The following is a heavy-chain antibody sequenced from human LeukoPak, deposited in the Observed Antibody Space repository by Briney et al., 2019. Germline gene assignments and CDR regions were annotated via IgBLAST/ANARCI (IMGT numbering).Heavy chain of an antibody. CDR1: GFTFSTYG. D-gene: IGHD3-22*01. Sequence: PGGSLRLSCAASGFTFSTYGMHWVRQAPGKGLEWVALIWYDGSNKYYADSVKGRFTISRDNSKNTLYLQMNSLRAEDTAVYYCARSYYYDSSHTVDYWGQGTLVTVSS. CDR3: ARSYYYDSSHTVDY. J-gene: IGHJ4*02. V-gene: IGHV3-33*01. CDR2: IWYDGSNK.